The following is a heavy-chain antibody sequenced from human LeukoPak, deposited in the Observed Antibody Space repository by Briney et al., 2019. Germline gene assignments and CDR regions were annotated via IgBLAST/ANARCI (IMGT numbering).Heavy chain of an antibody. CDR1: GFTFDDYG. J-gene: IGHJ3*02. D-gene: IGHD5-24*01. CDR2: IDRNDDST. V-gene: IGHV3-20*04. Sequence: GGSLRLSCAAPGFTFDDYGMSWVRQAPGKGLEWVSGIDRNDDSTGYADSVEGRFTISRDNAKNSLYLQMDSLRAEDTALYYCARDHKGGDGADAFDIWGHGTMVTVSS. CDR3: ARDHKGGDGADAFDI.